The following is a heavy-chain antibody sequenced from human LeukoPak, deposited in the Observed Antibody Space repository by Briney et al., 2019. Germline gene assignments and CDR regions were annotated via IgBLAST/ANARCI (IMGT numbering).Heavy chain of an antibody. J-gene: IGHJ4*02. CDR3: ARDVLGYTYGYFDY. CDR2: ISTSGST. Sequence: SETLSFTCTVSGGSISSYYWSWIRQPAGKGLEWIGRISTSGSTNYNPSLKSRVTMSVDTSKNQFSLTLSSVTAADTAVYYCARDVLGYTYGYFDYWGQGTLVTVSS. D-gene: IGHD5-18*01. CDR1: GGSISSYY. V-gene: IGHV4-4*07.